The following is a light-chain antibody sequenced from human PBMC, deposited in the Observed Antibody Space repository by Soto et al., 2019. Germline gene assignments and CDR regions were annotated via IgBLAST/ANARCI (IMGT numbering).Light chain of an antibody. V-gene: IGLV2-18*02. J-gene: IGLJ1*01. CDR2: EVS. CDR1: SSDVGSYNR. CDR3: SSYTSSSTYV. Sequence: VLTQPPSVSGSPGQSVTISCTGTSSDVGSYNRVSWYQQPPGTAPKLMIYEVSDRPSGVPDRFSGSKSGNTASLTISGLQAEDEADYYCSSYTSSSTYVFGTGTKVTVL.